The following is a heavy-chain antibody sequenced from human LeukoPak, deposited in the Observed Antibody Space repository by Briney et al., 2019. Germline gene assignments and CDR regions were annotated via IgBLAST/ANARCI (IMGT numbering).Heavy chain of an antibody. CDR2: MNPNSGNT. J-gene: IGHJ6*03. V-gene: IGHV1-8*03. CDR3: ARVLTSSWLLPHYYYYYYYMDV. CDR1: GYTFTSYD. Sequence: ASVKVSCKASGYTFTSYDINWVRQATGQGLEWMGWMNPNSGNTGYAQKFQGRVTITRNTSISTAYMELSSLRSEDTAVYYCARVLTSSWLLPHYYYYYYYMDVWGKGTTVTVSS. D-gene: IGHD6-13*01.